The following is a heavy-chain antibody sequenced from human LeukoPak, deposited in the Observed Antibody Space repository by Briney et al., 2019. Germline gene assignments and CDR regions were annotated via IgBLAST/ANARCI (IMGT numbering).Heavy chain of an antibody. V-gene: IGHV4-30-2*01. Sequence: SETLSLTCAVSGGSISSGGYSWNWIRQPPGKGLEWIGYIYHSGSTYYNPSLKSRVTISEDKSKNQFSLKLSSVTAADTAVYYCARVPTVTHRHDAFDIWGQGTMVTVSS. CDR3: ARVPTVTHRHDAFDI. CDR1: GGSISSGGYS. J-gene: IGHJ3*02. CDR2: IYHSGST. D-gene: IGHD4-11*01.